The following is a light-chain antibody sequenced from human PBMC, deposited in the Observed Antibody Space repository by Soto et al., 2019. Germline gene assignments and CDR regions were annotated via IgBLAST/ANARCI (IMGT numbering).Light chain of an antibody. J-gene: IGLJ2*01. Sequence: QSVLTQPASVSGSPGQSLTISCTGTSSDVGGYNYVSWYQQHPGKAPKLMIFEVSNRPSGVSDRFSGSKSGNTASLTISGLQAEDEADYYCGTWDSSLSAGVVFGGGTKLTVL. CDR2: EVS. V-gene: IGLV2-14*01. CDR3: GTWDSSLSAGVV. CDR1: SSDVGGYNY.